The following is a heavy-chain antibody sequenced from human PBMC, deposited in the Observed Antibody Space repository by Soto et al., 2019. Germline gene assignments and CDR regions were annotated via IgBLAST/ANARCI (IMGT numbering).Heavy chain of an antibody. CDR3: ARGHFDSRGYSNALDY. Sequence: SETLSLTCAVYGGSFSGYYWTWIRQPPGTGLEWIGEINHSGSTNYNPSLKSRVTISLDMSKNHVSLILKSVNIADSAIYYCARGHFDSRGYSNALDYWGQGIQVIVSS. CDR2: INHSGST. J-gene: IGHJ4*02. D-gene: IGHD3-22*01. V-gene: IGHV4-34*01. CDR1: GGSFSGYY.